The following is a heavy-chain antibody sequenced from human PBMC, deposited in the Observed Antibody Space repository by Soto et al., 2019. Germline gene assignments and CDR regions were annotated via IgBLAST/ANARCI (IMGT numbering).Heavy chain of an antibody. Sequence: QVQLQESGPGLVKPSQTLSLTCTVSGGSISSGGYYWSWIRQHPGKGLEWIGYIYYSGSTYYNPSLKSRVTISVDTSKNQSSLKRGSVPAADTAVYYCARFGNYGGTMNFDYGGQGTLVTVSS. D-gene: IGHD4-17*01. CDR2: IYYSGST. CDR1: GGSISSGGYY. V-gene: IGHV4-31*03. J-gene: IGHJ4*02. CDR3: ARFGNYGGTMNFDY.